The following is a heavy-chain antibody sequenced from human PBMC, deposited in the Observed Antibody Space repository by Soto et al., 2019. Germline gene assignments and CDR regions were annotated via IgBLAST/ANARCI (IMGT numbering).Heavy chain of an antibody. CDR3: AHYIPTDPAGWFDP. CDR2: IYWDDDN. D-gene: IGHD3-9*01. CDR1: GFSLSTSGVG. V-gene: IGHV2-5*02. Sequence: QITLKESGPTLVKPTQTLTLTCTFSGFSLSTSGVGVGWFRQPPGKALEWLALIYWDDDNRYSPSLKSRLTTTKDTSKNPVVLTVTDMDPMDTATYYCAHYIPTDPAGWFDPWGEGTLVIVSS. J-gene: IGHJ5*02.